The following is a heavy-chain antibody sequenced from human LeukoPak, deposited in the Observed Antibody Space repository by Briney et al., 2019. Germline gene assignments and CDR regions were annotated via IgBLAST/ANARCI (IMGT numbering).Heavy chain of an antibody. CDR3: AREPRVGATLFNYYYGMDV. J-gene: IGHJ6*02. CDR1: GFTVSSNY. D-gene: IGHD1-26*01. V-gene: IGHV3-66*02. CDR2: IYSGGST. Sequence: GGSLRLSCAASGFTVSSNYMSWVRQAPGKGREWVSVIYSGGSTYYADSVKGRFTISRDNSKNTLYLQMNSLRAEDTAVYYCAREPRVGATLFNYYYGMDVWGQGTTVTVSS.